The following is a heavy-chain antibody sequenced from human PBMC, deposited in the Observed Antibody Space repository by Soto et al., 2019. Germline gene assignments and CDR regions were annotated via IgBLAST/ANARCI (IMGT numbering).Heavy chain of an antibody. D-gene: IGHD4-17*01. CDR3: AKDSSYGPTAYYFDS. CDR1: GFSFSSYG. J-gene: IGHJ4*02. V-gene: IGHV3-30*18. CDR2: ISYDGIYK. Sequence: PGGSLRLSCAASGFSFSSYGMHWVRQAPGKGLEWVAVISYDGIYKYYADSVKGRFTISRDNSKNTLYLQMNSLTTEDTAVYYCAKDSSYGPTAYYFDSWGQGTLVTVSS.